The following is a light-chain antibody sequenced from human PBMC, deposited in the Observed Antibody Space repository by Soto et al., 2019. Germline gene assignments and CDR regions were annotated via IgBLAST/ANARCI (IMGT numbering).Light chain of an antibody. Sequence: QSALTQPRSVSGSPGQSVTISCTGTSSDVGGYNYVSWYQQHPGKAPQLMIHDVSQRPSGVPNRFSGSKSGNTASLTISGLQAEDEADYYCSSYTSSSTLVVFGGGTKLTVL. CDR2: DVS. J-gene: IGLJ2*01. CDR3: SSYTSSSTLVV. V-gene: IGLV2-11*01. CDR1: SSDVGGYNY.